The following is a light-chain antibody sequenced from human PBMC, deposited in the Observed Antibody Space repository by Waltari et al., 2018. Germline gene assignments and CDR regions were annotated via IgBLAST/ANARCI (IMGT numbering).Light chain of an antibody. J-gene: IGLJ3*02. Sequence: QYALTQPASVSGSPGQSLTIACTGTRSDVDFYNLVSWYQQHPDKAPKLLVYEVIERASGVSKRFSGSKSGNTASLTISGLQAEDEADYYCCSYVGRNIWVSGGGTKVTVL. V-gene: IGLV2-23*02. CDR1: RSDVDFYNL. CDR3: CSYVGRNIWV. CDR2: EVI.